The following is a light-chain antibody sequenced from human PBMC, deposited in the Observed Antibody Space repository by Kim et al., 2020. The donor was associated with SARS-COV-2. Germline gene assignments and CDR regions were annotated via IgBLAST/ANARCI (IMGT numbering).Light chain of an antibody. Sequence: ASVGDRVTITCRASQTISRYLNWYQQKPGIAPDLLIYGASSLQSGVPSRFSGSGSGTEFTLTISSLQPEDFATYYCQQSYSTPLTFGGGTKVDIK. CDR1: QTISRY. V-gene: IGKV1-39*01. J-gene: IGKJ4*01. CDR2: GAS. CDR3: QQSYSTPLT.